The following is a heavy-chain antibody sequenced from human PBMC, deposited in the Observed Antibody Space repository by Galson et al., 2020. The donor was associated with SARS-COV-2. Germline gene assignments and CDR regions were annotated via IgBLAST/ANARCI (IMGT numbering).Heavy chain of an antibody. D-gene: IGHD5-12*01. V-gene: IGHV4-39*07. CDR3: AREWSREGYNLGY. Sequence: SETLSLTCTVSGGSISSSSYYWGWIRQPPGKGLEWIGSIYYSGSTYYNPSLKSRVTISVDTSKNQFSLKLSSVTAADTAVYYCAREWSREGYNLGYWGQGALVTVSS. CDR2: IYYSGST. CDR1: GGSISSSSYY. J-gene: IGHJ4*02.